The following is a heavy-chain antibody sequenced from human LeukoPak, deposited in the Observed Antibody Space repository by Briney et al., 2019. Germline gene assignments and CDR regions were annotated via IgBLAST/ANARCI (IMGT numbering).Heavy chain of an antibody. D-gene: IGHD6-13*01. CDR2: INPNSGGT. CDR3: ARDGRSSSFSPYYYYYYMDV. CDR1: GYTFTGYY. J-gene: IGHJ6*03. V-gene: IGHV1-2*02. Sequence: GASVKVSCKASGYTFTGYYMHWVRQAPGQGLEWMGWINPNSGGTNYAQKFQGRVTMTRDTAMSTAYMEMSRLRSDDTAVYHCARDGRSSSFSPYYYYYYMDVWGKGTTVTVSS.